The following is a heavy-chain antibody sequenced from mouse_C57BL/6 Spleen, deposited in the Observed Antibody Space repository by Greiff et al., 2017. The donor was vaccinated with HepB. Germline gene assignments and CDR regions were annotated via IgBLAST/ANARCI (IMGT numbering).Heavy chain of an antibody. CDR2: IHPNSGST. CDR3: ASPLKLRLLSWFAY. J-gene: IGHJ3*01. V-gene: IGHV1-64*01. D-gene: IGHD3-2*02. Sequence: QVQLQQPGAELVKPGASVKLSCKASGYTFTSYWMHWVKQRPGQGLEWIGMIHPNSGSTNYNEKFKSKATLTVDKSSSTAYMQLSSLTSADAAVYYGASPLKLRLLSWFAYWGKGTLVTVSA. CDR1: GYTFTSYW.